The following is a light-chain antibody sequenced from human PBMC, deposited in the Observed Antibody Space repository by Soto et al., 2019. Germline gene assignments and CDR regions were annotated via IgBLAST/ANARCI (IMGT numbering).Light chain of an antibody. Sequence: EIVMTQSPATLSVSPGETATLSCRASQSVSYNLAWYQQKPGQGPRLLIYGAFTRATGITARFSGSGSGTEFTLNVSSLQSEDFAVYYCQQYKNWPPLICGGGTEVEIK. CDR2: GAF. J-gene: IGKJ4*01. CDR1: QSVSYN. V-gene: IGKV3-15*01. CDR3: QQYKNWPPLI.